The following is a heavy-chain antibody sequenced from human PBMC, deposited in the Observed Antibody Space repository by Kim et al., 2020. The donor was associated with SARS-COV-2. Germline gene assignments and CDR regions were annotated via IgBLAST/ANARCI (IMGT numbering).Heavy chain of an antibody. CDR2: IWYDGSNK. J-gene: IGHJ6*02. CDR3: ARDENTAFGGMDV. Sequence: GGSLRLSCAASGFTFSSYGMHWVRQAPGKGLEWVAVIWYDGSNKYYADSVKGRFTISRDNSKNTLYLQMNSLRAEDTAVYYCARDENTAFGGMDVWGQGTTVTVSS. V-gene: IGHV3-33*01. CDR1: GFTFSSYG. D-gene: IGHD3-3*01.